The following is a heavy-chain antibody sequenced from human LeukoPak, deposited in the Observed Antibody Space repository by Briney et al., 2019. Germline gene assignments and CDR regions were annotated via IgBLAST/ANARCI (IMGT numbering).Heavy chain of an antibody. CDR3: ARDRDYYGSGSYSPFDP. Sequence: ASVKVSCKASGYTFTGYYIHWVRQAPGQGLEWMGWINPNSGGTNYAQKFQGRVTMTRDTSISTAYMELSRLRSDDTAVYYCARDRDYYGSGSYSPFDPWGQGTLVTVSS. CDR2: INPNSGGT. CDR1: GYTFTGYY. J-gene: IGHJ5*02. V-gene: IGHV1-2*02. D-gene: IGHD3-10*01.